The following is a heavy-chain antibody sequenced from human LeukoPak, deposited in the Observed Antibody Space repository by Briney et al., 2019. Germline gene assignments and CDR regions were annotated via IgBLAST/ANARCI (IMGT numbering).Heavy chain of an antibody. J-gene: IGHJ3*02. CDR1: GFTVSSNY. CDR2: IYSGGRT. V-gene: IGHV3-53*01. CDR3: ARLMTTVVKNRWHAFDI. Sequence: GGSLRLSCAASGFTVSSNYMSRVRQAPGKGLEWVSVIYSGGRTYYADSVKGRFTISRDNSKNTLYVQMNSLRAEDTAVYYCARLMTTVVKNRWHAFDIWGQGTMVTVSS. D-gene: IGHD4-23*01.